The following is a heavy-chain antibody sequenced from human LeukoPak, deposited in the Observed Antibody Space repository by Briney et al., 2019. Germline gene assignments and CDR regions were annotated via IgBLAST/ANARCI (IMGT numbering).Heavy chain of an antibody. CDR3: ARVRGYSNYVSY. CDR2: ISSSSSYI. D-gene: IGHD4-11*01. V-gene: IGHV3-21*01. CDR1: GFTFSSYS. Sequence: PGGSLRLSCAASGFTFSSYSMNGVRQAPGKGLEWVSSISSSSSYIYYADSVKGRFTISRDNAKNSLYLQMNSLRAEDTAVYYCARVRGYSNYVSYWGQGTLVTVSS. J-gene: IGHJ4*02.